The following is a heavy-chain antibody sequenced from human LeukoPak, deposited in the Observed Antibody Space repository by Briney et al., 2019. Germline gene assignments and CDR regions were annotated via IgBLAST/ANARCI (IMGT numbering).Heavy chain of an antibody. CDR2: TYYRSKWYN. J-gene: IGHJ4*02. D-gene: IGHD5-12*01. CDR1: GDSVSTNSAA. CDR3: ARGLRSFDY. Sequence: SQTLSLTCAISGDSVSTNSAAWNWTRQSPSRGLEWLGRTYYRSKWYNDYAVSVKSRITINPDTSKNLFSLKLNSVTSEDTAVYYCARGLRSFDYWGQGTLVTVSS. V-gene: IGHV6-1*01.